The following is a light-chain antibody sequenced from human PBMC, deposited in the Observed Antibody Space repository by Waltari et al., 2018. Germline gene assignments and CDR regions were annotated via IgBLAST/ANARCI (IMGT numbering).Light chain of an antibody. CDR2: KAS. Sequence: DIQMTQSPSSLSASVGDRVTISCRASQSISAWLAWYQQKPGKAPNLLIYKASSLESWVPSRFSGSGYGTEFTLTITSLQPDDFATYYCQHYESYSQTFGQGTKVEIK. CDR1: QSISAW. V-gene: IGKV1-5*03. J-gene: IGKJ1*01. CDR3: QHYESYSQT.